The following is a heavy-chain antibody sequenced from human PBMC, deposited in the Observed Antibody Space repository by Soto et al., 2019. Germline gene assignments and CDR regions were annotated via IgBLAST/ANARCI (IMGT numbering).Heavy chain of an antibody. V-gene: IGHV3-23*01. J-gene: IGHJ4*02. CDR3: ANSIAVAGLFDY. CDR2: ISGSGGST. Sequence: GGSLRLSCAASGFTFSSYAMNWVRQAPGKGLEWVSGISGSGGSTYYAASVKGRFTISRDNSKNTLYLQMNSLRAEDTAVYYCANSIAVAGLFDYWGQGTLVTVSS. CDR1: GFTFSSYA. D-gene: IGHD6-19*01.